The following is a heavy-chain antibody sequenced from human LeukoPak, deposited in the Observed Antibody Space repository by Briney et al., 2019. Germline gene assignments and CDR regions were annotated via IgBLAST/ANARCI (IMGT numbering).Heavy chain of an antibody. CDR2: IYYRGST. Sequence: SETLSLTCTVSGGSISSYYWSWIRQPPGKGLEWIGYIYYRGSTNYNPSLKSRVTRSVDTSKNQFSLKLSSVTAADTAVYYCARGGTIFGVVDLDYWGQGTLVTVSS. CDR1: GGSISSYY. J-gene: IGHJ4*02. CDR3: ARGGTIFGVVDLDY. D-gene: IGHD3-3*01. V-gene: IGHV4-59*01.